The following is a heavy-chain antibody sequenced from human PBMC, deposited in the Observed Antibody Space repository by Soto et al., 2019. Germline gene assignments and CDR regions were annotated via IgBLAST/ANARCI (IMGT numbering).Heavy chain of an antibody. Sequence: EVQLLESGGGLVQPGGSLRLSCAASGFTFSSYAMSWVRQAPGKGLEWVSAISGSGGSTSYADSVKGRFTISRDNSKNTRYLQMNSLRAEDAAVYYCAKDQSDLHWYFDLWGRGTLVTVSS. V-gene: IGHV3-23*01. CDR1: GFTFSSYA. J-gene: IGHJ2*01. CDR3: AKDQSDLHWYFDL. CDR2: ISGSGGST.